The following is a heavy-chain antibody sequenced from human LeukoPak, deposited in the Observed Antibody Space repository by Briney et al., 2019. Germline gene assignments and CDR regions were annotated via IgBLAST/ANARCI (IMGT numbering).Heavy chain of an antibody. CDR3: ARDNSVGDYAWWFDP. V-gene: IGHV1-46*01. CDR1: GYTFTGYY. CDR2: ITPSGGST. D-gene: IGHD1-26*01. J-gene: IGHJ5*02. Sequence: ASVKLSCQASGYTFTGYYMHWVRQAPGQGLEWLGLITPSGGSTWYAQKFQGRVTMTRDMSTSTDYMELSSLRSEDTAVYYCARDNSVGDYAWWFDPWGQGTLVTVSS.